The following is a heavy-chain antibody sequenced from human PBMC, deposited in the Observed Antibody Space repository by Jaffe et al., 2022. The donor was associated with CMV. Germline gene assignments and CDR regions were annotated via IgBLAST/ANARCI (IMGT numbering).Heavy chain of an antibody. D-gene: IGHD4-17*01. J-gene: IGHJ5*02. Sequence: QVQLHESGPGLVKPSETLSLTCAVSGGSISSESWWSWVRQSPGKGLEWIGEVHHSGSTNYKSSLKNRVFISVDLSKNEFSLRLTSVTAADTAVYFCARGSPRNTLTPYYANWFDPWGQGTLVTVSS. CDR1: GGSISSESW. V-gene: IGHV4-4*02. CDR2: VHHSGST. CDR3: ARGSPRNTLTPYYANWFDP.